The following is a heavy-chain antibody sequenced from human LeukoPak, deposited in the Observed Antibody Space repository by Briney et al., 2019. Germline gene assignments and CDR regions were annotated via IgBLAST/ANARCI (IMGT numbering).Heavy chain of an antibody. CDR1: GYTFTSYA. CDR2: INAGNGNT. J-gene: IGHJ5*02. D-gene: IGHD1-26*01. V-gene: IGHV1-3*01. Sequence: ASVKVSCKASGYTFTSYAMHWVRQAPGQRLEWMGWINAGNGNTKYSQKFQGRVTITRDTSASTAYMELSSLRSEDTAVYYCARALSGSYYWWFDPWGQGTLVTVSS. CDR3: ARALSGSYYWWFDP.